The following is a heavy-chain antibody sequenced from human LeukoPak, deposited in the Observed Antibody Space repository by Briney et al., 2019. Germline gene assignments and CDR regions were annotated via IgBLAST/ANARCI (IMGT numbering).Heavy chain of an antibody. J-gene: IGHJ6*02. V-gene: IGHV3-21*01. CDR1: GFTFTVYT. CDR3: ARDLRYCSGDSCYTGGYGLDV. Sequence: GGSPRLSCAASGFTFTVYTMNWFRQAPGKGLEWVSTINYSGGYIDYADSVKGRFTISRDHAENSLYLQMNSLRAEDTAVYYCARDLRYCSGDSCYTGGYGLDVWGQGTTVTVSS. D-gene: IGHD2-15*01. CDR2: INYSGGYI.